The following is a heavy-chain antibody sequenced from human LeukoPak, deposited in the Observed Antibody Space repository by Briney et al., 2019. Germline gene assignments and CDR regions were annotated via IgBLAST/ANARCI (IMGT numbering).Heavy chain of an antibody. J-gene: IGHJ4*02. CDR1: GFSFSSYA. CDR2: ILSIGGRT. Sequence: GGSLRLSCAASGFSFSSYAMRWVRQAPGGGRGCVSAILSIGGRTYYANSVKGRFTNTTDNAKNTLYLQMGSLRAEDMAVYYSARDRGSGSYYFDDWGQGTLVTVSS. CDR3: ARDRGSGSYYFDD. D-gene: IGHD3-10*01. V-gene: IGHV3-64*01.